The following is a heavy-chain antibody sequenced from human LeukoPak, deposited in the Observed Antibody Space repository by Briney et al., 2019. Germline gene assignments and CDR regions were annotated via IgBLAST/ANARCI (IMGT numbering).Heavy chain of an antibody. CDR1: GGSFSGYY. Sequence: PSETLSLTCAVYGGSFSGYYWSWIRQPPGKGLGWIGEINHSGSTNYNPSLKSRVTISVDTSKNQFSLKLSSVTAADTAVYYCARWEGGSYYDFGYWGQGTLVTVSS. D-gene: IGHD1-26*01. CDR3: ARWEGGSYYDFGY. CDR2: INHSGST. V-gene: IGHV4-34*01. J-gene: IGHJ4*02.